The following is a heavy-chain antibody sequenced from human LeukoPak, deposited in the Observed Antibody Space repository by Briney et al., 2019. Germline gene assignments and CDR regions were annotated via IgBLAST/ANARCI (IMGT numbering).Heavy chain of an antibody. CDR1: GFMFRDYY. CDR3: AKDNPVLEY. J-gene: IGHJ4*02. D-gene: IGHD2-15*01. Sequence: PGGSLRLSCAASGFMFRDYYMSWIRQAPGKGLEWVSYVSSGFTTYYADSVKGRFTISRDTSKNTLFLQMNSLRVEDTAVYYCAKDNPVLEYWGQGTLVTVSS. CDR2: VSSGFTT. V-gene: IGHV3-69-1*01.